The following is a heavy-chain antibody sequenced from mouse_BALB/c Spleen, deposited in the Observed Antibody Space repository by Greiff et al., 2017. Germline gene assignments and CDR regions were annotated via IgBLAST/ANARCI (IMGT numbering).Heavy chain of an antibody. J-gene: IGHJ2*01. CDR1: GFTFSSYG. CDR3: ARGREYYFDY. Sequence: EVNVVESGGGLVQPGGSLKLSCAASGFTFSSYGMSWVRQTPDKRLELVATINSNGGSTYYPDSVKGRFTISRDNAKNTLYLQMSSLKSEDTAMYYCARGREYYFDYWGQGTTLTVSS. V-gene: IGHV5-6-3*01. CDR2: INSNGGST.